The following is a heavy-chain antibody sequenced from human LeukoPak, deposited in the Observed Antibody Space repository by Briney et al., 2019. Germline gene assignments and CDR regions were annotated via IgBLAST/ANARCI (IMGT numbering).Heavy chain of an antibody. D-gene: IGHD6-19*01. CDR2: FYPEDGET. Sequence: ASVKVSCKVSGYTLTELSMHWVRHAPGKGLEWMGGFYPEDGETNYAQKFQGRVTMTNDTSTDTAYMELSSLRSEDTAVYYCATVRPSQQWLVHNFDYWGQGTLVTVSA. J-gene: IGHJ4*02. V-gene: IGHV1-24*01. CDR3: ATVRPSQQWLVHNFDY. CDR1: GYTLTELS.